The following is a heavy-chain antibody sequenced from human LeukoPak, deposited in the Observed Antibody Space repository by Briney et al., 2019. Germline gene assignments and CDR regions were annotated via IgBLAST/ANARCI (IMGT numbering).Heavy chain of an antibody. V-gene: IGHV3-48*04. CDR1: GFTFSSYS. CDR2: ISSSSSTI. CDR3: AREAKAAAGDAFDI. D-gene: IGHD6-13*01. Sequence: GGSLRLSCAASGFTFSSYSMNWVRQAPGKGLEWVSYISSSSSTIYYADSVKGRFTISRDNAKNSLYLQMNSLRAEDTAVYYCAREAKAAAGDAFDIWGQGTMVTVSS. J-gene: IGHJ3*02.